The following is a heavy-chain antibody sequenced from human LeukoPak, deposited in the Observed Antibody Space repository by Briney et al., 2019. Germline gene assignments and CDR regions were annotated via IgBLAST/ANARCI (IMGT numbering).Heavy chain of an antibody. CDR2: IRGDGRTT. J-gene: IGHJ4*02. V-gene: IGHV3-43*02. D-gene: IGHD2-15*01. CDR3: ARGLKDCSGRNCYSGTPGGY. CDR1: GFTFDDYA. Sequence: PGGSLRLSCAASGFTFDDYAIHWVRQAPGKGPELVSVIRGDGRTTYYAESVKGRFTISRDNSKRSFCLQMNSLRTDDTAFYYVARGLKDCSGRNCYSGTPGGYWGQGTLVTVSS.